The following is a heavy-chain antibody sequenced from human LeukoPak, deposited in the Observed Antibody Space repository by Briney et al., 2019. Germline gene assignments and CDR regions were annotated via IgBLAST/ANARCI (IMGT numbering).Heavy chain of an antibody. V-gene: IGHV3-7*01. J-gene: IGHJ4*02. D-gene: IGHD6-13*01. CDR3: ARVGSSWDLLDY. Sequence: GALILSCAASGFSFRSFWMSWVRQAPGKGLEWVANTHQDESEKQYLDSVKGRFTISRGNAKSSLFLQMNSLRVEDTAIYYCARVGSSWDLLDYWGQGTLVTVSS. CDR2: THQDESEK. CDR1: GFSFRSFW.